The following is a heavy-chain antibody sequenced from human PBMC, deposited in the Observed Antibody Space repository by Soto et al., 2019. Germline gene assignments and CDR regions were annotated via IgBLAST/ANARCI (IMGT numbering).Heavy chain of an antibody. Sequence: GGSLRLSCAASGFTFSSYAMSWVRQAPGKGLEWVAFISNGGSDKYYANSVKGRFTISRDNSKNTLYLQLNGLRDEDTAVYFCAKSVDCWGQGTLVTVSS. V-gene: IGHV3-30*18. CDR2: ISNGGSDK. CDR1: GFTFSSYA. J-gene: IGHJ4*02. CDR3: AKSVDC.